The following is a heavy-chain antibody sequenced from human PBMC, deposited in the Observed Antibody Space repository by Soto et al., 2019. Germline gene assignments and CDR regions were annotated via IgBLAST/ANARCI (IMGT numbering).Heavy chain of an antibody. CDR2: INSDGSST. Sequence: GGSLRLSCAASGFTFSSYWMHWVRQAPGKGLVWASRINSDGSSTSYADSVKGRFTISRDNAKNTLYLQMNSLRAEDTAVYYCARDSSSWEPYYYYGMDVWGQGTTVTVSS. V-gene: IGHV3-74*01. D-gene: IGHD6-13*01. CDR3: ARDSSSWEPYYYYGMDV. CDR1: GFTFSSYW. J-gene: IGHJ6*02.